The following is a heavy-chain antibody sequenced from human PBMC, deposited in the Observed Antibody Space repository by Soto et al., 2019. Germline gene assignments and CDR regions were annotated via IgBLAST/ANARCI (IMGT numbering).Heavy chain of an antibody. CDR3: AKANRYFSGANTFAIYY. Sequence: GGSLRLSCAASGFTFSSYDMHWVRQATGKGLEWVSAIGTAGDTYYPGSVKGRFTISRDNAKNTLSLQMNSLRAEDTAVYYCAKANRYFSGANTFAIYYWALGDLLTISS. V-gene: IGHV3-13*01. CDR1: GFTFSSYD. J-gene: IGHJ4*01. D-gene: IGHD2-15*01. CDR2: IGTAGDT.